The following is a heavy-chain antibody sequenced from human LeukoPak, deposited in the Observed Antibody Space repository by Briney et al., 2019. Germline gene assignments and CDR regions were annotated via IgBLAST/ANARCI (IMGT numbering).Heavy chain of an antibody. CDR1: GVSITSYSHN. CDR2: FHFSGAI. Sequence: PSETLSLTCTVSGVSITSYSHNYGWIRQPPGKGLEWIGGFHFSGAINYNPSLKSRVTIFVDTSKKQISLKLNSVTAADTAVYYCARRYEGSGYAYDYWGQGILVTVSS. J-gene: IGHJ4*02. CDR3: ARRYEGSGYAYDY. D-gene: IGHD3-22*01. V-gene: IGHV4-39*01.